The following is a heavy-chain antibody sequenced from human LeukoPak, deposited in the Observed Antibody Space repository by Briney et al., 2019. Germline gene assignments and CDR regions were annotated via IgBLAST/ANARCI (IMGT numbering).Heavy chain of an antibody. CDR1: GYSFNTYW. CDR3: ARAYYCGGGGCKLEY. J-gene: IGHJ4*02. D-gene: IGHD2-21*01. Sequence: GESLKISCQGSGYSFNTYWIAWVRQMPGKSVEGMGIIYPGDSDTRYSPSFQGQITMSADKSINTAYLRWSSLKASDTAMYYCARAYYCGGGGCKLEYWGQGTLVTVSS. V-gene: IGHV5-51*01. CDR2: IYPGDSDT.